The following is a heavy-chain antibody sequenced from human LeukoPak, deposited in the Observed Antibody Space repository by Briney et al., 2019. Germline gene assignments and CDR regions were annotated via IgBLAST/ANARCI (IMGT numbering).Heavy chain of an antibody. V-gene: IGHV3-74*01. CDR3: AGLFLCYGCSSSSDSFNI. CDR1: GFTFSRYW. J-gene: IGHJ3*02. Sequence: GGSLRLSCEASGFTFSRYWMHWVRQAPGKGLVWVSRINSDGSRTTYADSVRGRFTISRDHAKNTLYLQMNSLRAEDTAVYYCAGLFLCYGCSSSSDSFNIWGQGTMVTVSS. CDR2: INSDGSRT. D-gene: IGHD6-6*01.